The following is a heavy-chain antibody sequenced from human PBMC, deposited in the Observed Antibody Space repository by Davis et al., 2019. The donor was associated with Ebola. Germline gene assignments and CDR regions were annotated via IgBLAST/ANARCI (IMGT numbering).Heavy chain of an antibody. Sequence: GESLKIPCAASGFTFSSYAMSWVRQAPGKGLEWVSTISGSGGSTYYADSVKGRFTISRDNSKNTLYLQMNSLRAEDTAVYYCEKWDCSGGSCYGMDVWGQGTTVTVSS. J-gene: IGHJ6*02. CDR2: ISGSGGST. V-gene: IGHV3-23*01. CDR1: GFTFSSYA. CDR3: EKWDCSGGSCYGMDV. D-gene: IGHD2-15*01.